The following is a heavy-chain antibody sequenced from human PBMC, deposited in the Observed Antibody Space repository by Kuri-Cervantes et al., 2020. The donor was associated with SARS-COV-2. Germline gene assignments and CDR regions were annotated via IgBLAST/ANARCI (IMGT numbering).Heavy chain of an antibody. V-gene: IGHV1-46*01. D-gene: IGHD2-15*01. J-gene: IGHJ5*02. CDR2: INPSGGST. Sequence: GESLKISCKASGYTFTSYYMHWVRQAPGQGLEWMGIINPSGGSTSYAQKFQGRVTMTRDTSTSTVYMELSSLRSEDTAVYYCATAPAVVAANWFDPWGQGTLVTVSS. CDR1: GYTFTSYY. CDR3: ATAPAVVAANWFDP.